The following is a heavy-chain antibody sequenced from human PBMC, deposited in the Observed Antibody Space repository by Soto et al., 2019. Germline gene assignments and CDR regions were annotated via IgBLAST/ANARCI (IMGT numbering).Heavy chain of an antibody. CDR3: ANLGYCSVGSCDY. CDR1: GFAFSAYP. J-gene: IGHJ4*02. Sequence: GGSLRLSCAASGFAFSAYPMNWVRQAPGKGLEWVGFISHDGHNENYADSVKGRFTISRDNSKNTMYLQLNSLRAADTAIYFCANLGYCSVGSCDYWGQGTLVTVSS. CDR2: ISHDGHNE. V-gene: IGHV3-30-3*01. D-gene: IGHD2-15*01.